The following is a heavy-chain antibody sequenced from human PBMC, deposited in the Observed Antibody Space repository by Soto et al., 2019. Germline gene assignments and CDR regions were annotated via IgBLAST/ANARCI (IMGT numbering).Heavy chain of an antibody. CDR3: TKGGIPRRYNIPKVDFDY. Sequence: PGGSLRLSCAAPGFIFSNYAMSWVRQAPGRGLEWVSAISGSGATTYYPHSVKGRFTISRDNSKNTLYLQMNNLRADDTAVYYCTKGGIPRRYNIPKVDFDYWGQGSLVTVSS. CDR2: ISGSGATT. J-gene: IGHJ4*02. D-gene: IGHD1-1*01. CDR1: GFIFSNYA. V-gene: IGHV3-23*01.